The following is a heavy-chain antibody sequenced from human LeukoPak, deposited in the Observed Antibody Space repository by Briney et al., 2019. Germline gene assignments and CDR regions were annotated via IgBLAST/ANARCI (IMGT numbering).Heavy chain of an antibody. CDR3: ARGPTVTPQYYYYYYMDV. V-gene: IGHV1-69*05. D-gene: IGHD4-11*01. CDR2: IIPIFGTA. Sequence: SVKVSCKASGGTFSSYAISWVRQAPGQGLEWMGGIIPIFGTANYAQKFQGRVTITTDESTSTAYMELSSLRSEDTAVYYCARGPTVTPQYYYYYYMDVWGKGTTVTVSS. J-gene: IGHJ6*03. CDR1: GGTFSSYA.